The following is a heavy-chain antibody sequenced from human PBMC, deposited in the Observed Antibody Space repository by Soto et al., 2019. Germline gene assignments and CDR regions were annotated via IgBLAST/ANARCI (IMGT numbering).Heavy chain of an antibody. CDR2: IYSGGST. CDR1: GFTVSSNY. D-gene: IGHD4-17*01. J-gene: IGHJ6*02. Sequence: EVQLVESGGGLVQPGGSLRLSCAASGFTVSSNYMSWVRKAPGKGLEWVSVIYSGGSTYYADSVKGRFTISRDNSKNTRDLQMHRLRAEDTAVYYCARDRIPTVMDVGGQGTTVTVSS. V-gene: IGHV3-66*01. CDR3: ARDRIPTVMDV.